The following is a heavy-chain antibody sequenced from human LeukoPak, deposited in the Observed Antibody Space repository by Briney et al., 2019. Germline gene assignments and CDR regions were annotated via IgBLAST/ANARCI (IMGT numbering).Heavy chain of an antibody. V-gene: IGHV3-21*01. CDR3: ARVQFGDYAVDY. CDR1: GFTFSTYS. CDR2: ISSSSTYI. J-gene: IGHJ4*02. D-gene: IGHD4-17*01. Sequence: PGGSLRLSCAASGFTFSTYSMNWVRQAPGKGLDWVSSISSSSTYIYYADSVKGRFTMSRDNAKNSLYLQMNSLRAEDTAVYYCARVQFGDYAVDYWGQGTLVTVSS.